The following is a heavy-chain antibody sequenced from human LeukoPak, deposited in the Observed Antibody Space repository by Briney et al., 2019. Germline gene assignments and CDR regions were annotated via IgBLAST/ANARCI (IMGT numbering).Heavy chain of an antibody. CDR2: IYTSGST. CDR1: GGSISSGSYY. CDR3: ARDSATYYCDSSGYSN. D-gene: IGHD3-22*01. V-gene: IGHV4-61*02. J-gene: IGHJ4*02. Sequence: SQTLSLTCTVSGGSISSGSYYWSWIRQPAGKGLEWIGRIYTSGSTNYNPSLKSRVTISVDTSKNQSSLKLSSVTAADTAVYYCARDSATYYCDSSGYSNWGQGTLVTVSS.